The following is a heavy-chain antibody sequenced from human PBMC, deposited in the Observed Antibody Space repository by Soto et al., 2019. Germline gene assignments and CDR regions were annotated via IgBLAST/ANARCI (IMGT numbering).Heavy chain of an antibody. CDR3: AGTTSHHWLYMDV. Sequence: ASVKVSCKASGYRFSDLGMHWVRQAPGQRLEWMGWIHAGNGNTKYSQKCQGRVTMTRDTSASTAYMELSSLTSEDTALYYCAGTTSHHWLYMDVWGRGTTVTVSS. V-gene: IGHV1-3*01. CDR2: IHAGNGNT. D-gene: IGHD1-1*01. CDR1: GYRFSDLG. J-gene: IGHJ6*03.